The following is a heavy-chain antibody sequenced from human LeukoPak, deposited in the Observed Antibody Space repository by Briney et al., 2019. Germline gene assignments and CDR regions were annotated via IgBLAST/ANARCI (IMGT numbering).Heavy chain of an antibody. Sequence: GGSLRLSCAASRFTFNNYAMSWLRQAPGKGLEWVSSISGSNDNTYYADSVKDRFTISRDNSKNTLSLQMNSLRAEDTAVYYCAKGRGTTVTSAANYWGQGVLVTVSS. V-gene: IGHV3-23*01. CDR3: AKGRGTTVTSAANY. CDR2: ISGSNDNT. CDR1: RFTFNNYA. D-gene: IGHD4-17*01. J-gene: IGHJ4*02.